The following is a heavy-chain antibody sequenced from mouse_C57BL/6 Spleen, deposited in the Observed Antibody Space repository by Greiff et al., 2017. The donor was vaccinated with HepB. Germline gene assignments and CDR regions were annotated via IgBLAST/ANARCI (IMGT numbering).Heavy chain of an antibody. V-gene: IGHV1-15*01. Sequence: QVQLQQSGAELVRPGASVTLSCKASGYTFTDYEMHWVKQTPVHGLEWIGAIDPETGGTAYNQKFKGKAILTADKSSSTAYMELRSLTSEDSAVYYCTRGWLLDWYFDVWGTGTTVTVSS. CDR1: GYTFTDYE. CDR2: IDPETGGT. J-gene: IGHJ1*03. D-gene: IGHD2-3*01. CDR3: TRGWLLDWYFDV.